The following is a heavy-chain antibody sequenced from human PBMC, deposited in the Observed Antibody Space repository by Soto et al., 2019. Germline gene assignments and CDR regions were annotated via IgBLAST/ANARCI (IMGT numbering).Heavy chain of an antibody. CDR1: GGSVSNNNW. J-gene: IGHJ4*02. V-gene: IGHV4-4*02. Sequence: QVQLQESGPGLVKPSGTLSLSCSVSGGSVSNNNWWSWVRQSPGNGLEWIGEIHHSGGTSYNPSLERRSTFSVDKSKNELFLRLNYVTAAETAVYYCTKNSAYALDYWGLGILVTVSS. CDR3: TKNSAYALDY. D-gene: IGHD5-12*01. CDR2: IHHSGGT.